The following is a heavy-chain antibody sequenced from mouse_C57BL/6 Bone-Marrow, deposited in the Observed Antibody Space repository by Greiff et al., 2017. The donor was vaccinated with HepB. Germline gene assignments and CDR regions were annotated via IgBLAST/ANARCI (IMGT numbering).Heavy chain of an antibody. V-gene: IGHV5-6*01. CDR3: ARPLRFFDV. D-gene: IGHD2-10*01. CDR2: ISSGGSYT. J-gene: IGHJ1*03. CDR1: GFTFSSYG. Sequence: EVKLVESGGDLVKPGGSLKLSCAASGFTFSSYGMSWVRQTPDKRLEWVATISSGGSYTYYPDSVKGRFTISRDNAKNTLYLQMSSLKSEDTAMYYCARPLRFFDVWGTGTTVTVSS.